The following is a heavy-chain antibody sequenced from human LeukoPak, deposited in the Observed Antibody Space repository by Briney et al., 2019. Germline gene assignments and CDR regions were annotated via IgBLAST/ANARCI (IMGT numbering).Heavy chain of an antibody. Sequence: GASVKVSCKASGYTFSSYGISWVRQAPGQGLEWMGWISAYNGNTNYAQKLQGRVTMTRDTSISTAYMELSRLRSDDTAVYYCLWECSSTSCYSADAFDIWGQGTMVTVSS. J-gene: IGHJ3*02. CDR3: LWECSSTSCYSADAFDI. CDR1: GYTFSSYG. CDR2: ISAYNGNT. V-gene: IGHV1-18*01. D-gene: IGHD2-2*02.